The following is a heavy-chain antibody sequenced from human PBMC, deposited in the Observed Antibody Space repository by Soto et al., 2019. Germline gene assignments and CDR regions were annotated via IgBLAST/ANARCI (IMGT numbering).Heavy chain of an antibody. J-gene: IGHJ6*02. V-gene: IGHV1-69*13. CDR3: AREKNYYDSSGYYTKNYYYYGMDV. Sequence: SVKVSCKASGGTFSSYAISWVRQAPGQGLEWMGGIIPIFGTANYAQKFQGRVTITADESTSTAYMELSSLRSEDTAVYYCAREKNYYDSSGYYTKNYYYYGMDVWGQ. D-gene: IGHD3-22*01. CDR2: IIPIFGTA. CDR1: GGTFSSYA.